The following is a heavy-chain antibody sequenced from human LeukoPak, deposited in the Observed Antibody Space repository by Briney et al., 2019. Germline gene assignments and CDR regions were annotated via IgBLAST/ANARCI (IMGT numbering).Heavy chain of an antibody. V-gene: IGHV1-69*13. D-gene: IGHD5-18*01. CDR2: IIPIFGTA. CDR1: GGTFSSYA. CDR3: AREYSYGYWGVFDH. J-gene: IGHJ4*02. Sequence: SVKVSCKASGGTFSSYAISWVRQAPGQGLEWMGGIIPIFGTASYAQKFQGRVTITADESTSTAYMELSSLRSEDTAVYYCAREYSYGYWGVFDHWGQGTLVTVSS.